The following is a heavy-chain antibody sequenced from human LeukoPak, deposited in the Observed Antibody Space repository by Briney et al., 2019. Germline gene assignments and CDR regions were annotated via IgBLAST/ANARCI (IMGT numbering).Heavy chain of an antibody. CDR1: GGSISSYY. Sequence: SGTLSLTCTVSGGSISSYYWSWIRQPAGKGLEWIGRIYTSGSTNYNPSLKSRVTMSVDTSKNQFSLKLSSVTAADTAVYYCARDGYYDFWSGYYPPYFDYWGQGTLVTVSS. CDR2: IYTSGST. V-gene: IGHV4-4*07. J-gene: IGHJ4*02. D-gene: IGHD3-3*01. CDR3: ARDGYYDFWSGYYPPYFDY.